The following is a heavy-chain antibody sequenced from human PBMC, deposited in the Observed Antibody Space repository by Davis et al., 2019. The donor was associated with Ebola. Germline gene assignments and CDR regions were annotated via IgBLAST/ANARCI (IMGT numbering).Heavy chain of an antibody. J-gene: IGHJ4*02. CDR3: ARDWRAVATN. CDR1: GFTFSDYY. Sequence: GESLKISCAGSGFTFSDYYMSWIRQAPGKGLEWVSFISGSGTTVSYADSVRGRFTISRDNAMNSLYLQMHSLRAEDTAVYYCARDWRAVATNWGQGTLVTVSS. V-gene: IGHV3-11*01. D-gene: IGHD6-19*01. CDR2: ISGSGTTV.